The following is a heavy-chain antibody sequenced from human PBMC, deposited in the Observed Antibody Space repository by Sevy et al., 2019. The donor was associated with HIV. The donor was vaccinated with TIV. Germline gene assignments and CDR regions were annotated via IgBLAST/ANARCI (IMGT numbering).Heavy chain of an antibody. J-gene: IGHJ4*02. D-gene: IGHD6-19*01. CDR3: ASQPGYRSTYYGFSLSRTFDS. CDR1: GGSITSNNYY. CDR2: IYHSGNT. V-gene: IGHV4-39*01. Sequence: SETLSLTCSVSGGSITSNNYYWGWIRQPPGKGLEWIRSIYHSGNTYYNPSLKSRVTVSVDTSRSHFSLKVTSVAASDTAVYFCASQPGYRSTYYGFSLSRTFDSWVPGTLVTVSS.